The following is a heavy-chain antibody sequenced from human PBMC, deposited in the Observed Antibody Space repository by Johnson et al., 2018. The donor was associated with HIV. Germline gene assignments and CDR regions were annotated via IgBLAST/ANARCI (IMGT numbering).Heavy chain of an antibody. CDR2: IKQDGSEK. D-gene: IGHD3-10*01. CDR1: GFTFSSYW. Sequence: VQLVQSGGGLVQPGGSLRLSCAASGFTFSSYWMSWVRQAPGKGLEWVANIKQDGSEKYYVDSVKGRFTISRDNAKNSLYLQMNSLRAEDTAVYYCASDNGGTKDAFDMWGQGTMVTVSS. J-gene: IGHJ3*02. V-gene: IGHV3-7*05. CDR3: ASDNGGTKDAFDM.